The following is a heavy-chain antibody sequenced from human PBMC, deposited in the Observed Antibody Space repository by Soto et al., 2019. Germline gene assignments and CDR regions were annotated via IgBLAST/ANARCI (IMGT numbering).Heavy chain of an antibody. J-gene: IGHJ4*02. V-gene: IGHV1-18*01. CDR2: ISAYNGNT. CDR1: GYTFTSYV. D-gene: IGHD5-18*01. CDR3: ARDQGVYTAMAIQPQDY. Sequence: ASVKVSCKASGYTFTSYVISWVRQAPGQGLEWMGWISAYNGNTNYAQKLQGRVTMTTDTSTSTAYMELRSLRSDDTAVYYCARDQGVYTAMAIQPQDYWGQGTLVTVSS.